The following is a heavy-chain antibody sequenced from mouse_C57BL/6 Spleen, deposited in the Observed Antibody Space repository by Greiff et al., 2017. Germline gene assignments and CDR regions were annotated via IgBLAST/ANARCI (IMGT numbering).Heavy chain of an antibody. J-gene: IGHJ1*03. V-gene: IGHV1-55*01. Sequence: QVQLQQPGAELVKPGASVKMSCKASGYTFTSYWITWVKQRPGQGLEWIGDIYPGSGSTNYNEKFKSKATLTVDTSSSTAYMQLSSLPSEDSAVYYCARWGLTGGSGYFDVWGTGTTVTVSS. CDR3: ARWGLTGGSGYFDV. D-gene: IGHD4-1*01. CDR1: GYTFTSYW. CDR2: IYPGSGST.